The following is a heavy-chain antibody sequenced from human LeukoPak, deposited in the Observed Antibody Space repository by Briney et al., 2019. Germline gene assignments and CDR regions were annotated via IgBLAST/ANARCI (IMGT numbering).Heavy chain of an antibody. J-gene: IGHJ5*02. Sequence: SETLSLTCTVSGGSISSYYWSWIRQPAGKGLEWIGRIYTSGSTNYNPSLKSRVTMSVDTSKSQFSLKLSSVAAADTAVYYCAREGWLNWFDPWGQGTLVTVSS. V-gene: IGHV4-4*07. CDR2: IYTSGST. D-gene: IGHD5-12*01. CDR3: AREGWLNWFDP. CDR1: GGSISSYY.